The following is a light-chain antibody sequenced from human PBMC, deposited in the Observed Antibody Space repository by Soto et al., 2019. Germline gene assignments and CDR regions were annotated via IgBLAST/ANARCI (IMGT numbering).Light chain of an antibody. V-gene: IGLV2-14*03. CDR1: SSDVGNYRF. Sequence: QSVLNQPASVSGSPGQSITVSCTGTSSDVGNYRFVSWYQHHPGKAPKLIIHDVSNRPSGVSSRFSGSKSGNTASLTISGLQADDEADYYCSSYTSISTRYVFGTGTKVTVL. J-gene: IGLJ1*01. CDR3: SSYTSISTRYV. CDR2: DVS.